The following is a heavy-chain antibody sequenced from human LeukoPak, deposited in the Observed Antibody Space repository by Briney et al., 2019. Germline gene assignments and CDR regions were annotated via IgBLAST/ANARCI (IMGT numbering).Heavy chain of an antibody. J-gene: IGHJ4*02. CDR2: INPNSGGT. CDR1: GYTFTGYY. CDR3: AREGYYDSSVFRYFFDY. V-gene: IGHV1-2*02. Sequence: ASVKVSCKASGYTFTGYYMHWVRQAPGQGLEWMGWINPNSGGTNYAQKFQGRVTMTRDTSISTAYMELSRLRSDDTAVYYCAREGYYDSSVFRYFFDYWGQGTLVTVSS. D-gene: IGHD3-22*01.